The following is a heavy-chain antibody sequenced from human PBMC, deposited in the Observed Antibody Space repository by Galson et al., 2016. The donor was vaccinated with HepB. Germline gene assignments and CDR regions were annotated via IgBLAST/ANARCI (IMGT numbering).Heavy chain of an antibody. CDR1: GFTFSSFG. CDR2: IWYDGNNK. J-gene: IGHJ4*02. CDR3: ARGVGVYYFDY. Sequence: SLRLSCAASGFTFSSFGIHWVRQAPGKGLEWLTVIWYDGNNKYYADSVKGRFTISRDNSKNTLYLQMNSLRAEDTAVYFCARGVGVYYFDYWGQGTLVTVSS. V-gene: IGHV3-33*01. D-gene: IGHD3-3*01.